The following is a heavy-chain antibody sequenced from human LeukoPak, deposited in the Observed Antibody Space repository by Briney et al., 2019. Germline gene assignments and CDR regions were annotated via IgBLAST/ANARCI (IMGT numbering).Heavy chain of an antibody. Sequence: GGSLRLTCAASGFTFSSCAMHWVRQAPGKGLEWVAVISYDGSNKYYADSVKGRFTISRDNSKNMLYLQMNSLRAEDTAVYYCARSDFWSGYPIDYWGQGTLVTVSS. V-gene: IGHV3-30*04. CDR2: ISYDGSNK. J-gene: IGHJ4*02. CDR3: ARSDFWSGYPIDY. CDR1: GFTFSSCA. D-gene: IGHD3-3*01.